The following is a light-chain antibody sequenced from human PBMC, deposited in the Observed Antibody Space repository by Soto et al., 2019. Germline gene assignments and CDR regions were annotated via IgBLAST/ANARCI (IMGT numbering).Light chain of an antibody. Sequence: DIQMTQSPSSVSASVGDTITITCRASQEMNSYVNWYVQKPGKAPDLLIYSANTLHNGVPSRYSGYGSGTDFTLTISSVQPEDLGTYYCQHSYITHFIFGGGTQVQI. J-gene: IGKJ4*01. CDR1: QEMNSY. V-gene: IGKV1-39*01. CDR2: SAN. CDR3: QHSYITHFI.